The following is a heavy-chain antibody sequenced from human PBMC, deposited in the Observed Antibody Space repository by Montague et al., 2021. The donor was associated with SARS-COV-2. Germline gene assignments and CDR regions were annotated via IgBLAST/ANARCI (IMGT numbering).Heavy chain of an antibody. J-gene: IGHJ4*02. CDR3: ARHVSNLRAAVDYFDY. D-gene: IGHD5/OR15-5a*01. CDR2: IFHNGDS. V-gene: IGHV4-39*01. Sequence: SETLSLTCLVSGGTISTDNLYWYWAWIRQPPGKGLEWIGSIFHNGDSYYNPSLNTRVTISIDTSRNHFSLSLTSMTAPDTAVYYCARHVSNLRAAVDYFDYWGQGTPVTVSS. CDR1: GGTISTDNLYWY.